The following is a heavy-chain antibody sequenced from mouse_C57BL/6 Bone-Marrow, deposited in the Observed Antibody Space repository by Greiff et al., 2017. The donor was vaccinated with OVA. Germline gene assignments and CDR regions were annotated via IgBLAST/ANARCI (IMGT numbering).Heavy chain of an antibody. CDR1: GYTFTSYH. J-gene: IGHJ2*01. CDR3: ARGIWDGYPFDY. Sequence: QVQLQQSGAELVRPGASVKMSCKASGYTFTSYHMHWVKQTPRQGLEWLGAIYPGNGDTSYNQKFKGKATLTVDKSSSTAYMQLSSLTSEDSAVYFCARGIWDGYPFDYWGQGTTLTVSS. V-gene: IGHV1-12*01. D-gene: IGHD2-3*01. CDR2: IYPGNGDT.